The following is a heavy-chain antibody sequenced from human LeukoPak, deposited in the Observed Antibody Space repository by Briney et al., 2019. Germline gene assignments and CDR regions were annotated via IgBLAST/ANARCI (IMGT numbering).Heavy chain of an antibody. J-gene: IGHJ3*02. V-gene: IGHV3-9*01. Sequence: GGSLRLSCAASGFTFDDYAMHWVRQAPGKGLEWVSGISWNSGSIGYADSVKGRFTISRDNAKNSLYLQMNSLRAEDTAVYYCARRAAAGYDAFDIWGQGTIVTVSS. CDR2: ISWNSGSI. D-gene: IGHD6-13*01. CDR1: GFTFDDYA. CDR3: ARRAAAGYDAFDI.